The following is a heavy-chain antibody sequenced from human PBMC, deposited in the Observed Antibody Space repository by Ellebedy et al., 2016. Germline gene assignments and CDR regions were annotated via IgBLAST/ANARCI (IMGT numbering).Heavy chain of an antibody. CDR2: LDWDDDT. Sequence: SGPTLVXPTPTLTLTCTFSGISLSPYAMRVSWIRQPPGKALEWLARLDWDDDTFYSPSLKTRLTISKDTSKNQVVLTMTNMDPVDTATYYCARTRGTYDTSGNYYYYFDYWGQGTLVTVSS. J-gene: IGHJ4*02. D-gene: IGHD3-22*01. CDR3: ARTRGTYDTSGNYYYYFDY. CDR1: GISLSPYAMR. V-gene: IGHV2-70*04.